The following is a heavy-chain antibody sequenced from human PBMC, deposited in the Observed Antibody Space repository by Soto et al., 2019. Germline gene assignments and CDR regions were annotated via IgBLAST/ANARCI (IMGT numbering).Heavy chain of an antibody. CDR2: ISYDGSNK. V-gene: IGHV3-30*18. CDR3: AKILYSGSYSVLFDY. Sequence: QVQLVESGGGVIQPGRSLRLSCAASGFTFSSYGMHWVRQAPGKGLEWVAVISYDGSNKYYADSVKGRFTISRDNSKNTLYLQMNSLRAEDTAVYYCAKILYSGSYSVLFDYWGQGTLVTVSS. CDR1: GFTFSSYG. D-gene: IGHD1-26*01. J-gene: IGHJ4*02.